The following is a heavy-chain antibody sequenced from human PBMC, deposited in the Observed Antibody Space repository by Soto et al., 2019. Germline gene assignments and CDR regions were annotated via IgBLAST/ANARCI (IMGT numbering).Heavy chain of an antibody. J-gene: IGHJ4*02. CDR3: ARRLSGLNIVGATALDY. V-gene: IGHV1-18*01. CDR2: ISAYNGNT. Sequence: ASVKVSCKASGYTFTSYGISWVRQAPGQGLEWMGWISAYNGNTNYAQKLQGRVTMTTDTSTSTAYMELRSLRSDDTAVYYCARRLSGLNIVGATALDYWGQGTLVTVSS. D-gene: IGHD1-26*01. CDR1: GYTFTSYG.